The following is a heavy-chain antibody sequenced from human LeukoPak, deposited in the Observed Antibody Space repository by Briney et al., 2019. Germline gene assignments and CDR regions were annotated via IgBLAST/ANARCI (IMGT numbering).Heavy chain of an antibody. CDR1: GFTFSNAW. J-gene: IGHJ4*02. Sequence: PGGTLRLSCTTSGFTFSNAWMSWVRQAPGKGLEWVGRISTKADGGTTDYAAPVKGRFTISRDDSKNTLYLQMNSLKTEDTAVYYCIKSSGDCHWGEGTLVTVSS. CDR2: ISTKADGGTT. CDR3: IKSSGDCH. V-gene: IGHV3-15*01. D-gene: IGHD2-21*02.